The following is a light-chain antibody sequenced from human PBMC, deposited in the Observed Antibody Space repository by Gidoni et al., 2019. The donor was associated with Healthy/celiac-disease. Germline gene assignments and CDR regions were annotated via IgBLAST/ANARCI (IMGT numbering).Light chain of an antibody. CDR1: QSISSY. V-gene: IGKV1-39*01. J-gene: IGKJ1*01. CDR2: AAS. CDR3: QKSYSTPRT. Sequence: DIQLTQSPSSLSASVGDRVTITCRATQSISSYLNWYKQKPGKAPKRLIYAASSLQSGVPSRFRGSGYGTDFTLTIRSLQPEEFATYNCQKSYSTPRTFGQGTKVEIK.